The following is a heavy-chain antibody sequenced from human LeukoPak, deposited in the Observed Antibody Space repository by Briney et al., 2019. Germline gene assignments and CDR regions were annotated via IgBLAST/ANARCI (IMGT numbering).Heavy chain of an antibody. CDR2: IYSGGST. J-gene: IGHJ6*03. V-gene: IGHV3-53*01. CDR3: AKQDAYYYYYYMDV. Sequence: PGGSLRLSCAASGFTVSSNYMSWVRQAPGKGLEWVSVIYSGGSTYYADSVKGRFTISRDNSKNTLYLQMNSLRAEDTAVYYCAKQDAYYYYYYMDVWGKGTAVTVSS. CDR1: GFTVSSNY.